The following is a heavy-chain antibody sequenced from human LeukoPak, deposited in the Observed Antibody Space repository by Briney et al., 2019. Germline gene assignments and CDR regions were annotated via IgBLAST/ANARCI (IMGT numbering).Heavy chain of an antibody. Sequence: HPGGSLRLSCAASGFTFSSYAMSWVRQAPGKGLEWVSAISGSGGSTYYADSVKGRFTTSRDNSKNTLYLQMNSLRAEDTAVYYCAKVYSRITMVRGVSPIDYWGQGTLVTVSS. D-gene: IGHD3-10*01. CDR2: ISGSGGST. CDR3: AKVYSRITMVRGVSPIDY. V-gene: IGHV3-23*01. CDR1: GFTFSSYA. J-gene: IGHJ4*02.